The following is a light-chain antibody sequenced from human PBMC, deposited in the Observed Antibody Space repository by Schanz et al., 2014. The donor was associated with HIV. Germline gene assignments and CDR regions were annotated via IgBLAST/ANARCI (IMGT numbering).Light chain of an antibody. J-gene: IGLJ1*01. CDR1: SSDVGGYNY. V-gene: IGLV2-14*03. Sequence: QSALTQPASVSGSPGQSITISCTGTSSDVGGYNYVSWYQQHPGKAPKVMIYDVSNRPSGVSNRFSGSKSGNTASLTISGLQAEDEADYYCNSYSHSNTYVFGSGTKLTVL. CDR3: NSYSHSNTYV. CDR2: DVS.